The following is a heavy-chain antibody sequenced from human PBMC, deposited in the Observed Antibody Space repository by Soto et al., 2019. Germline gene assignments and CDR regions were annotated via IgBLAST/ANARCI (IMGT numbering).Heavy chain of an antibody. D-gene: IGHD3-16*01. CDR2: ISVSGGST. Sequence: EVQLLESGGGLVQPGGSLRLSCAASGFTFSSYAMSWVRQAPGKGLAWVSGISVSGGSTYYADSVKGRFTISRDNSKNTLYLQMISLRAEDTAVYYCASNTRYDPPDYWGQGTLVTVSS. CDR3: ASNTRYDPPDY. CDR1: GFTFSSYA. J-gene: IGHJ4*02. V-gene: IGHV3-23*01.